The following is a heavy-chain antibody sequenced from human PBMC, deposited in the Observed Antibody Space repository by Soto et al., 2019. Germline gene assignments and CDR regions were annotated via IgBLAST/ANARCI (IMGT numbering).Heavy chain of an antibody. V-gene: IGHV4-39*01. CDR1: GGSISSSSYY. J-gene: IGHJ6*02. CDR3: ATRTRYGSTDYYYYGMDV. Sequence: SETLSLTCTVSGGSISSSSYYWGWIRQPPGKGLEWIGSIYYSGSTYYNPSLKSRVTISVDTSKNQFSLKLSSVTAADTAVYYCATRTRYGSTDYYYYGMDVWGQGTRVTVSS. CDR2: IYYSGST. D-gene: IGHD3-10*01.